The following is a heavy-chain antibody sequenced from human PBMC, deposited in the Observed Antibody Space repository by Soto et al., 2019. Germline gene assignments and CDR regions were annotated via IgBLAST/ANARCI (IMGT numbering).Heavy chain of an antibody. J-gene: IGHJ5*02. CDR3: ARDVDGGYYGDSGNWFDP. D-gene: IGHD4-17*01. CDR1: GGSISSGGYS. CDR2: IYHSGST. Sequence: QLQLQESGSGLVKPSQTLSLTCAVSGGSISSGGYSWSWIRQPPGKGLEWIGYIYHSGSTYYNPSLKSRVTISVDRSKNQFSLKLSSVTAADTAVYYCARDVDGGYYGDSGNWFDPWGQGTLVTVSS. V-gene: IGHV4-30-2*01.